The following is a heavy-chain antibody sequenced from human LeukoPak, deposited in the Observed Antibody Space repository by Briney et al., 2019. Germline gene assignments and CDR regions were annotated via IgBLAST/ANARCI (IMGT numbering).Heavy chain of an antibody. D-gene: IGHD3-10*01. CDR1: GFTFSSYW. CDR2: INSDGSST. V-gene: IGHV3-74*01. Sequence: GGSLRLSCAASGFTFSSYWMHWVRQAPGKGLVWVSRINSDGSSTSYADSVKDRFIISRDDAKNTLYLQMNSLRAEDTAVYYCARSVRGFDYWGQGTLVTVSS. J-gene: IGHJ4*02. CDR3: ARSVRGFDY.